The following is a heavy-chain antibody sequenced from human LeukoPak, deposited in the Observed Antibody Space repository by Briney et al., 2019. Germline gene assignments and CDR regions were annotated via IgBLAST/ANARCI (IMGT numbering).Heavy chain of an antibody. D-gene: IGHD1-26*01. CDR3: ARDPAVVGATYYFDY. J-gene: IGHJ4*02. V-gene: IGHV3-21*01. CDR2: ISSSSSYI. CDR1: GGSISSSSYY. Sequence: ETLSLTCTVSGGSISSSSYYWGWVRQAPGKGLEWVSSISSSSSYIYYADSVKGRFTISRDNAKNSLYLQMNSLRAEDTAVYYCARDPAVVGATYYFDYWGQGTLVTVSS.